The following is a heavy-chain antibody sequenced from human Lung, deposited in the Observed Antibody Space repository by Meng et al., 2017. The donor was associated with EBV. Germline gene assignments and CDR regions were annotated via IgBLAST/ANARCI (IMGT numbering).Heavy chain of an antibody. CDR3: ASSRPLAGNWNYHY. CDR1: GDSVSSSSAA. V-gene: IGHV6-1*01. CDR2: TYYRSKWYN. J-gene: IGHJ4*02. D-gene: IGHD1-7*01. Sequence: QLRQSVPGLVKPSHTPSLTGVISGDSVSSSSAAWTWIRQSPSRGLEWLGRTYYRSKWYNDYAVSVKSRITINPDTSKNQFSLQLNSVTPEDTAVYYCASSRPLAGNWNYHYWGQGTLVTVSS.